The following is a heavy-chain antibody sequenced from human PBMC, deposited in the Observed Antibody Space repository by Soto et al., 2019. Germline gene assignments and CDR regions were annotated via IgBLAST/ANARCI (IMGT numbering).Heavy chain of an antibody. Sequence: PGGSLRLSCAASGFTFNNYDMHWVRQAPGKGLEWVAVIWYDGTDKYCADSVKGRFTISRDNSKNTLYLQMNSLRAEDTAVYYCARDHLTNYYPYYWGQGTLVTVSS. V-gene: IGHV3-33*01. J-gene: IGHJ4*02. CDR1: GFTFNNYD. CDR2: IWYDGTDK. CDR3: ARDHLTNYYPYY. D-gene: IGHD1-26*01.